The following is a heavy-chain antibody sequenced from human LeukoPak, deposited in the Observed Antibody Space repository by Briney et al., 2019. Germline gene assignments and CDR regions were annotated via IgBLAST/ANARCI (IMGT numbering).Heavy chain of an antibody. CDR2: ITGRGGST. CDR1: GFTFSNYA. D-gene: IGHD3-10*01. J-gene: IGHJ4*01. CDR3: AKDLVSMLRGGIITWSFDY. Sequence: GGSLRLSCAAPGFTFSNYAMTWVRQAPGKGLEWVSAITGRGGSTYYADSVKGRFTISRDDSKNTLFLQMDSLRAEDTAVYYCAKDLVSMLRGGIITWSFDYWGHGTLVTVSS. V-gene: IGHV3-23*01.